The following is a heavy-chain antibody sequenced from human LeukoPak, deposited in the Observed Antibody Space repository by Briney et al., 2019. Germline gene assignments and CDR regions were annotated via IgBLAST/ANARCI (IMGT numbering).Heavy chain of an antibody. D-gene: IGHD2-2*01. V-gene: IGHV3-21*01. CDR3: ARKYCSSTSCEGYYFDY. J-gene: IGHJ4*02. Sequence: GGSLRLSCAASGFTFSSYSMNWVRQAPGKGLEWVSSISSSSSYIYYADSVKGRFTISRDNVKISLYLQLNSLRAEDTAVYYCARKYCSSTSCEGYYFDYWGQGTLVTVSS. CDR2: ISSSSSYI. CDR1: GFTFSSYS.